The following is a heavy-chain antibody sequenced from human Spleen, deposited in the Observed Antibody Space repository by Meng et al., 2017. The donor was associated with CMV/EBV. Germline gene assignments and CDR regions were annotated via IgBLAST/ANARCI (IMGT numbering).Heavy chain of an antibody. CDR3: AREKASVNDY. CDR1: GGSTSSGGYY. D-gene: IGHD4-17*01. Sequence: SETLSLTCTVSGGSTSSGGYYWTWIRQHPGKGLEWIGYIYYSGSTYYDPSLKSRVTISVDTSKNQFSLKLSSVTAADTAVYYCAREKASVNDYWGQGTLVTVSS. CDR2: IYYSGST. V-gene: IGHV4-31*03. J-gene: IGHJ4*02.